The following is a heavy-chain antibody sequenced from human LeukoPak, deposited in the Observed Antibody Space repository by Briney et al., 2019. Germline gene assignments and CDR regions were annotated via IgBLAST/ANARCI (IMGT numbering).Heavy chain of an antibody. CDR3: ARVLRARGVRGVINWFDP. CDR2: IYSGGST. Sequence: PGGSLRLSCAASGFTVSSSYMSWVRQAPGKGLEWVSVIYSGGSTYYADSVKGRFTISRDNSKNTLYLQMNSLRAEDTAVYYCARVLRARGVRGVINWFDPWGQGTLVTVSS. V-gene: IGHV3-66*01. J-gene: IGHJ5*02. CDR1: GFTVSSSY. D-gene: IGHD3-10*01.